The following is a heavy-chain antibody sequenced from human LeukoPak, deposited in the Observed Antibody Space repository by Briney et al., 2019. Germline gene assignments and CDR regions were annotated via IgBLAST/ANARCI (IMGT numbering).Heavy chain of an antibody. CDR3: ARSGFALRFGGWFDP. V-gene: IGHV3-30*02. CDR2: IRYDGSNT. CDR1: GFTFNNYG. Sequence: PGGSLRLSCAASGFTFNNYGMHWVRQAPGKGLEWLAFIRYDGSNTYYADSVKGRFTVSRDDSKNTLYLQMNSLRGDDTAVYYCARSGFALRFGGWFDPWGQGTLVTASS. J-gene: IGHJ5*02. D-gene: IGHD3-10*01.